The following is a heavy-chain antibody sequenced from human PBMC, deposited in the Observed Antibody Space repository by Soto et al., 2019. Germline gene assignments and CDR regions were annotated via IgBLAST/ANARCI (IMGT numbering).Heavy chain of an antibody. CDR1: GIEFSNYA. CDR3: AKDGNWLDVYFDV. CDR2: SSASGRSR. D-gene: IGHD6-19*01. V-gene: IGHV3-23*01. Sequence: PGGSLRLSCVTSGIEFSNYAMSWVRQAPGKGLEWVSISSASGRSRYHADSVKGRFTISRDNSKNTLYLHMTNLRAEDTAVYYCAKDGNWLDVYFDVWGQGTPVTVSS. J-gene: IGHJ4*02.